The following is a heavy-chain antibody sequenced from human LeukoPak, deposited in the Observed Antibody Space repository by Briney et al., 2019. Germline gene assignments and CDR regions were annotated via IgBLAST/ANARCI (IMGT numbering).Heavy chain of an antibody. Sequence: SETLSLTCAVYGGSFSGYYWSWIRQPPGKGLEWIGEINHSGSTNYNPSLKSRVTVSVDTSKNQFSLKLASVTAADTAIYYCAKGAGGFSYYNWFDPWGQGTLVTVSS. D-gene: IGHD5-18*01. CDR2: INHSGST. V-gene: IGHV4-34*01. CDR1: GGSFSGYY. J-gene: IGHJ5*02. CDR3: AKGAGGFSYYNWFDP.